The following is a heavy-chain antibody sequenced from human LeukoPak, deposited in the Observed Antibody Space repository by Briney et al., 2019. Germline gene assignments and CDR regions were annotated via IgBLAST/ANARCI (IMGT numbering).Heavy chain of an antibody. CDR1: GFSFSVHA. V-gene: IGHV3-23*01. Sequence: GGSLRLSCAASGFSFSVHAMSWVRQAPGKGLEWVSSISGSGGRTYYTNSVKGRFTISRENFKNTVYLEMNNLGAEDTALYYCAKGGQDFDFWRFDYWGQGNLVIVSS. CDR3: AKGGQDFDFWRFDY. D-gene: IGHD3-3*01. CDR2: ISGSGGRT. J-gene: IGHJ4*02.